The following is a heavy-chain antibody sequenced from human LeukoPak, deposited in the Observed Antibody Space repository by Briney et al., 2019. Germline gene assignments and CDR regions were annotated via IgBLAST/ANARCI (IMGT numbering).Heavy chain of an antibody. CDR2: IYYSGST. Sequence: NSSETLSLTCAVSGGSISSYYWSWIRQPPGKGLEWIGYIYYSGSTNYNPSLKSRVTISVDTSKNQFSLKLSSVTAADTAVYYCARSSGWYVDYWGQGTLVTVSS. CDR3: ARSSGWYVDY. CDR1: GGSISSYY. D-gene: IGHD6-19*01. J-gene: IGHJ4*02. V-gene: IGHV4-59*01.